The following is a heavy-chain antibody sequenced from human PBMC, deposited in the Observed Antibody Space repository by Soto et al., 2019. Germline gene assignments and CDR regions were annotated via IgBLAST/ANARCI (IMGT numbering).Heavy chain of an antibody. Sequence: QVQLVQSGAEVKKPGSSVKVSCKASGGTFSSYTISWVRQAPGQGLEWMGRIIPILGIANYAQKFQGRVTITADKSTSTAYMELSSLRSEDTAVYYCARGGGPMIEGAGWFDPWGQGTLVTVSS. V-gene: IGHV1-69*02. CDR3: ARGGGPMIEGAGWFDP. CDR1: GGTFSSYT. J-gene: IGHJ5*02. D-gene: IGHD3-22*01. CDR2: IIPILGIA.